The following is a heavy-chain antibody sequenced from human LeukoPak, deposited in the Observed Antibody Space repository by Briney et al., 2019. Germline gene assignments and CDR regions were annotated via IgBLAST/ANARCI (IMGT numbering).Heavy chain of an antibody. J-gene: IGHJ4*02. CDR2: IWYVGSNK. V-gene: IGHV3-33*08. Sequence: PGGSLRLSCAASGFTFSSYAMHWVRQAPGKGLEWVAVIWYVGSNKYYADSVKGRFTISRDNSKNTLYLQMNSLRAEDTAVYYCARGDDSGYYDYFDYWGQGALVTVSS. D-gene: IGHD3-22*01. CDR3: ARGDDSGYYDYFDY. CDR1: GFTFSSYA.